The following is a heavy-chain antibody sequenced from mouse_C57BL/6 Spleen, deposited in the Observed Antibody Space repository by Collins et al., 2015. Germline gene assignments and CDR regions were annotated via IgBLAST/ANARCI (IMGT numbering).Heavy chain of an antibody. CDR3: ARRYYGYYAMDY. Sequence: TNYNAKFKSKATLTVDTSSSTAYMQLSSLTSEDSAVYYCARRYYGYYAMDYWGQGTSVTVSS. J-gene: IGHJ4*01. D-gene: IGHD1-1*01. V-gene: IGHV1-55*01. CDR2: T.